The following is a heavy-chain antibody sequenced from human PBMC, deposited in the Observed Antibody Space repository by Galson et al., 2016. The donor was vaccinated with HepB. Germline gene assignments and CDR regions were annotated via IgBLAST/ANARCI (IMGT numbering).Heavy chain of an antibody. J-gene: IGHJ5*02. V-gene: IGHV4-4*02. CDR1: GASISSNNW. D-gene: IGHD2-2*01. CDR2: IYHSGNT. Sequence: SETLSLTCAVSGASISSNNWWTWVRQPPGKGLEWIGEIYHSGNTNYNPSLKSRVTIEVDKSDNQFSLNLNSVTAADTAMYYCARGYCFNTRCYWPNWFDPWGQGALVTVSS. CDR3: ARGYCFNTRCYWPNWFDP.